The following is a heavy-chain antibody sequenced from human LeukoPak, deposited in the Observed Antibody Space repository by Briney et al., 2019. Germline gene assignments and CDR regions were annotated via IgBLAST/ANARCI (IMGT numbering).Heavy chain of an antibody. CDR3: AKEVYDSAGLYYYSMDV. J-gene: IGHJ6*02. Sequence: GRSLRLSCAASGFTFDDYAMHWVRQAPGKGLEWVSGISWNSGSIGYADSVKGRFTISRDNAKNSLYLQMNSLRAEDTALYYCAKEVYDSAGLYYYSMDVWGQGTTVTVSS. D-gene: IGHD3-22*01. CDR2: ISWNSGSI. V-gene: IGHV3-9*01. CDR1: GFTFDDYA.